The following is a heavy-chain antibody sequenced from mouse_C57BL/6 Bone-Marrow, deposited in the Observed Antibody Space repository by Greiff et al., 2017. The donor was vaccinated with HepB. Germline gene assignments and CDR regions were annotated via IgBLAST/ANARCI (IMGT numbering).Heavy chain of an antibody. D-gene: IGHD2-12*01. CDR1: GFTFSSYT. Sequence: VQLKESGGGLVKPGGSLKLSCAASGFTFSSYTMSWVRQTPEKRLEWVATISGGGGNTYYPDSVKGRFTISRDNAKNTLYLQMSSLRSEDTALNYCARRGLRRGGMDYWGQGTSVTVSS. CDR2: ISGGGGNT. J-gene: IGHJ4*01. CDR3: ARRGLRRGGMDY. V-gene: IGHV5-9*01.